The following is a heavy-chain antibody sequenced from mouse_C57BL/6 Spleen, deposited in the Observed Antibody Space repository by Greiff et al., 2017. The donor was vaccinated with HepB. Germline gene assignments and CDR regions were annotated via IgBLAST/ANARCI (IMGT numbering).Heavy chain of an antibody. CDR1: EYEFPSHD. D-gene: IGHD2-4*01. V-gene: IGHV5-2*01. CDR3: AGGYDYDGGFAY. J-gene: IGHJ3*01. CDR2: INSDGGST. Sequence: EVMLVESGGGLVQPGESLKLSCESNEYEFPSHDMSWVRKTPEKRLELVAAINSDGGSTYYPDTMERRFIISRDNTKKTLYLQMSSLRSEDTALYYCAGGYDYDGGFAYWGQGTLVTVSA.